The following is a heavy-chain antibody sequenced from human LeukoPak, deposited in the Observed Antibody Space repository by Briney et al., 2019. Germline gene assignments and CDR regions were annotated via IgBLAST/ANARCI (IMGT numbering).Heavy chain of an antibody. J-gene: IGHJ4*02. CDR3: ARDSGDRTVDY. Sequence: GGSLRLSCAASGFTFGSYWMSWVRQDPGKGLEWVANIKTDGSEKYYVDSVKGRFTISRDNAKNSLYLQMNSLRAEYTAVYYCARDSGDRTVDYWGQGTLVTVSS. D-gene: IGHD3-10*01. V-gene: IGHV3-7*01. CDR2: IKTDGSEK. CDR1: GFTFGSYW.